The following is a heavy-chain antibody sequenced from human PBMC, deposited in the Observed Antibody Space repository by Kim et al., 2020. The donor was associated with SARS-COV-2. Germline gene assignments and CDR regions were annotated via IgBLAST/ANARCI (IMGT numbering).Heavy chain of an antibody. J-gene: IGHJ4*02. CDR3: ARSGGDIAARLIPVGY. CDR1: GGSISSYY. Sequence: SETLSLTCTVSGGSISSYYWSWIRQPPGKGLEWIGYIYYSGSTNYNPSLKSRVTISVDTSKNQFSLKLSSVTAADTAVYYCARSGGDIAARLIPVGYWGQGTLVTVSS. CDR2: IYYSGST. V-gene: IGHV4-59*01. D-gene: IGHD6-6*01.